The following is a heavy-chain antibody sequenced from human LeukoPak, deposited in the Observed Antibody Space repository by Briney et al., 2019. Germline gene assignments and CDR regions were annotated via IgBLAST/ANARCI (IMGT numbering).Heavy chain of an antibody. V-gene: IGHV1-2*02. CDR2: INPNSGGT. D-gene: IGHD6-19*01. Sequence: ASVKVSRKASGYTFTGYYMHWVRQAPGQGLEWMGWINPNSGGTNYAQKFQGRVTMTRDTSISTAYMELSRLRSDDTAVYYCARDPQWLSAFDIWGQGTMVTVSS. CDR1: GYTFTGYY. J-gene: IGHJ3*02. CDR3: ARDPQWLSAFDI.